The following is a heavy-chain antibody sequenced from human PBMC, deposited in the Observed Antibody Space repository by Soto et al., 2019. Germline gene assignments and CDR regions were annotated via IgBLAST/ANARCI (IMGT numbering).Heavy chain of an antibody. CDR2: IWADGSNK. J-gene: IGHJ3*01. V-gene: IGHV3-33*01. CDR1: GFTFYIYG. D-gene: IGHD2-15*01. Sequence: QVQLVESGGGVVQPGRSLRLSCAASGFTFYIYGMHWVRQAPGKGLEWVAVIWADGSNKYYADSVKGRFTISRDNSKKTVDVQRNSLRVDDAAVYYCARGGGRIGDSWAFPDALDLWGRGTMVTVSS. CDR3: ARGGGRIGDSWAFPDALDL.